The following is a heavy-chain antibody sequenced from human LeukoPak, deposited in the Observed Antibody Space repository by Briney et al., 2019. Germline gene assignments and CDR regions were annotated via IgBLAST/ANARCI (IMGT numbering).Heavy chain of an antibody. J-gene: IGHJ4*02. CDR2: IYYSGST. CDR3: ARVNYDYVWGSYRLGDTTPYYFDY. Sequence: PSETLSLTCTVSGGSISSSSYYWGWIRQPPGKGLEWIGYIYYSGSTNYNPSLKSRVTISVDTSKNQFSLKLSSVTAADTAVYYCARVNYDYVWGSYRLGDTTPYYFDYWGQGTLVTVSS. CDR1: GGSISSSSYY. D-gene: IGHD3-16*02. V-gene: IGHV4-61*05.